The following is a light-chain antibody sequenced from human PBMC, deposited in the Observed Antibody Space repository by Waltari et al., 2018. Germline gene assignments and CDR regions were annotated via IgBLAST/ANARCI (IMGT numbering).Light chain of an antibody. CDR1: TSNIGANL. J-gene: IGLJ3*02. Sequence: QSVLTQPPSASGTPGQRVPISCSGSTSNIGANLVYRYQQLPGIAPKLLIYSNNQRPSGVPDRFSDSKSGTSASLAISGLRSEDEADYYCAAWDDRVRGRVFGGGTKLTVL. CDR3: AAWDDRVRGRV. V-gene: IGLV1-47*02. CDR2: SNN.